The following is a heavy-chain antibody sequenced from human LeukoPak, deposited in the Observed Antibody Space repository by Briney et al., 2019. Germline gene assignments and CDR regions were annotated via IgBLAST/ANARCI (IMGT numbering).Heavy chain of an antibody. V-gene: IGHV3-23*01. J-gene: IGHJ4*02. CDR1: GFTFTNYA. D-gene: IGHD2-15*01. Sequence: GGSLRLSCAASGFTFTNYAMTWVRQAPGKGLEWVAATVGIGPDTYHADSVKGRFTISRDNSKNILYLQMNSPRVEDTAVYYCTKASAARCIGVFCYPFDHWGQGTLVTVSS. CDR3: TKASAARCIGVFCYPFDH. CDR2: TVGIGPDT.